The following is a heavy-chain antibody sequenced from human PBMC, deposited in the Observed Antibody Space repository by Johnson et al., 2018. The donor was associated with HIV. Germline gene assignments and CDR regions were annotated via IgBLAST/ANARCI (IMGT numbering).Heavy chain of an antibody. CDR2: IKQDGSEK. J-gene: IGHJ3*02. CDR3: AGARPHAYYYDISGYPDAFDI. Sequence: EQLVESGGGLVQPGGSLRLSCAASGFTFSSYWMNWVRQAPGKGLEWVANIKQDGSEKYYVDSVKGRFTISRDNAKNSMYLQMNSLRAEDTAVYYCAGARPHAYYYDISGYPDAFDIWGQGTMVTVSS. V-gene: IGHV3-7*01. CDR1: GFTFSSYW. D-gene: IGHD3-22*01.